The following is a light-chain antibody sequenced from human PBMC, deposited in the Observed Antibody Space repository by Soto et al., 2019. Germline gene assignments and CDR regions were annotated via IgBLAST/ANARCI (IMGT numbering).Light chain of an antibody. V-gene: IGLV2-11*01. Sequence: QSVLTQPRSVSGSPGQSVTISCTGTSSDVGGYNYVSWYQQHPGKAPKLMIYDVSKRPSGVPDRFSGSKSGNTASLTISGLQVEDEADYYCCSYAGSRYVFGTGTKVTVL. CDR3: CSYAGSRYV. CDR1: SSDVGGYNY. CDR2: DVS. J-gene: IGLJ1*01.